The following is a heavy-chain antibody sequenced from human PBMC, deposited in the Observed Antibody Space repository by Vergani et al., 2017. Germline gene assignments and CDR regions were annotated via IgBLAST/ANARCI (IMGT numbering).Heavy chain of an antibody. Sequence: QVQLQQWGGGLLKPSETLSLTCVVNGGSFTSYHWTWIRQSPGEGLEWVGDIAHTGRPDYNPSLKSRLTMSVDKSRNQFSLTRNSVTATDTAIYFCARVNTETNGHLYYYYYMDVWGQGTAVTVS. CDR2: IAHTGRP. J-gene: IGHJ6*03. CDR1: GGSFTSYH. CDR3: ARVNTETNGHLYYYYYMDV. D-gene: IGHD4-11*01. V-gene: IGHV4-34*01.